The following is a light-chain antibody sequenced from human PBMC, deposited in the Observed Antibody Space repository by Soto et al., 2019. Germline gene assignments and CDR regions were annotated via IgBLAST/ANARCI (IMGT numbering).Light chain of an antibody. CDR2: GAS. J-gene: IGKJ4*01. Sequence: EIVLTQSPGTLSLSPGERATLSCRASQSVGRNYLAWNQQKLGQAPRLLIYGASSRATGIPDRFSGSGSGTDFTLTISRLEPEDVAVFYCQQYADSPLTFGGGTKVEI. CDR1: QSVGRNY. CDR3: QQYADSPLT. V-gene: IGKV3-20*01.